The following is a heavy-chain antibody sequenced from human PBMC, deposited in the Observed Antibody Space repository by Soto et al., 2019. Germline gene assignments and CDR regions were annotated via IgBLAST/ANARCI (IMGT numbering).Heavy chain of an antibody. J-gene: IGHJ6*02. V-gene: IGHV3-7*04. CDR3: ARAYSSSWYDMDDGMDV. D-gene: IGHD6-13*01. CDR2: IKQDGSEK. CDR1: GFTFSSYW. Sequence: GGSLRLSCAASGFTFSSYWMSWVRQAPGKGLEWVANIKQDGSEKYYVDSVKGRFTISRYNAKNSLYRQMNSLRAEDEAVYDCARAYSSSWYDMDDGMDVWGQGTTVTVS.